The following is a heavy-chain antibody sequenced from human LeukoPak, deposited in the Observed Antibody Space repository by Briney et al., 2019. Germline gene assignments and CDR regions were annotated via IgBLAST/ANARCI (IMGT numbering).Heavy chain of an antibody. CDR2: ISSSSSYI. CDR3: ARDEEQLVAY. CDR1: GYTFSSYS. V-gene: IGHV3-21*01. D-gene: IGHD6-6*01. J-gene: IGHJ4*02. Sequence: PGGSLRLSCAASGYTFSSYSMNWVRQAPGKGLEWVSSISSSSSYIYYADSVKGRFTISRDNAKNSLYLQMNSLRAEDTAVYYCARDEEQLVAYWGQGTLVTVSS.